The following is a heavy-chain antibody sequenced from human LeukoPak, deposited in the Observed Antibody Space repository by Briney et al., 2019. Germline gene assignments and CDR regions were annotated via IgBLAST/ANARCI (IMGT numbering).Heavy chain of an antibody. CDR3: ARGYMKSSGYYRYPYYYYYMDV. Sequence: SETLSLTCTVSGGSISSYYWSWLRQPAGKGLEWIGRIYTSGSTNYNPSLKSRVTMSVDTSKNQFSLTLRSVTAADTAVYYCARGYMKSSGYYRYPYYYYYMDVWGKGTTVTVSS. D-gene: IGHD3-22*01. J-gene: IGHJ6*03. CDR2: IYTSGST. CDR1: GGSISSYY. V-gene: IGHV4-4*07.